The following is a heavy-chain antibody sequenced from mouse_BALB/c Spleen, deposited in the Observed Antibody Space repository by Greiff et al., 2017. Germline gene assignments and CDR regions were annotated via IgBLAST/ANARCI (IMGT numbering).Heavy chain of an antibody. V-gene: IGHV2-5-1*01. CDR2: IWRGGST. CDR1: GFSLTSYG. Sequence: QVQLQQSGPSLVQPSQSLSITCTVSGFSLTSYGVHWVRQSPGKGLEWLGVIWRGGSTDYNAAFMSRLSITKDNSKSQVFFKMNSLQADDTAIYYCAKNGGLLGAMDYGGKGTSVTVSS. D-gene: IGHD2-3*01. CDR3: AKNGGLLGAMDY. J-gene: IGHJ4*01.